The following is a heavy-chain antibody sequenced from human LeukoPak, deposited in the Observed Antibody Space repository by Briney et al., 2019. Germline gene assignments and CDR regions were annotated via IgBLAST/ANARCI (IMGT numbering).Heavy chain of an antibody. Sequence: SSETLSLTCTVSGGSISSGGYYWSWIRQPPGTGLEGIGYMSYSGDTYYNASLKSRITISLDTSKNQFSLKLSSVTAADTAVYYCAVKVAATGYYWGQGTLVTVSS. D-gene: IGHD6-13*01. CDR1: GGSISSGGYY. CDR2: MSYSGDT. V-gene: IGHV4-31*03. J-gene: IGHJ4*02. CDR3: AVKVAATGYY.